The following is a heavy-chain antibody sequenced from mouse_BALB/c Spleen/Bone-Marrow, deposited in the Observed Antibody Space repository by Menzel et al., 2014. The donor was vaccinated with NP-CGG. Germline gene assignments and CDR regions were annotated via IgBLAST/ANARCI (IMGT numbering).Heavy chain of an antibody. J-gene: IGHJ2*01. Sequence: VQLQQSGAELAKPGASVKMSCKASGYTFSSYWMHWVKQRPGQGLEWIGYINPSTGYTEYNQKFKDKATLTADKSSSTAYMQLSSLTSEDSAVYYCARSPHYYDLDYWGRGTTLTVSS. CDR1: GYTFSSYW. CDR2: INPSTGYT. CDR3: ARSPHYYDLDY. D-gene: IGHD1-2*01. V-gene: IGHV1-7*01.